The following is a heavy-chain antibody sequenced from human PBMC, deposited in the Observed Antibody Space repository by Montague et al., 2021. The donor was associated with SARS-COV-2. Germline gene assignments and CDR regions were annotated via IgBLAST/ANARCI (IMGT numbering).Heavy chain of an antibody. V-gene: IGHV4-39*01. J-gene: IGHJ4*02. CDR2: IYYSGST. Sequence: SETLSLTCTVSGGSISSSSYYWGWIRQPPGKGLEWIGSIYYSGSTXYNPSLKSRVTISVDTSKNQFSLKLSSVTAADTAVYYCAGQMGQSSIFGVVIQYYFDYWGQGTLVTVSS. CDR1: GGSISSSSYY. CDR3: AGQMGQSSIFGVVIQYYFDY. D-gene: IGHD3-3*01.